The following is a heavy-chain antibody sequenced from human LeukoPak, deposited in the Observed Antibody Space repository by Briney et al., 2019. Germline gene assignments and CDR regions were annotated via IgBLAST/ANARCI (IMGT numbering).Heavy chain of an antibody. Sequence: GSSVKVSCKTSGGTFNNSAISWVRQAPGQGLEWLGGIMPLFGTAGYAQKFQGRVTITKDESTRTVYLELTILTSDDTAVYYCARDVHGDYGSGWFDPWGQGTLVSVSS. CDR1: GGTFNNSA. J-gene: IGHJ5*02. D-gene: IGHD4-17*01. CDR3: ARDVHGDYGSGWFDP. CDR2: IMPLFGTA. V-gene: IGHV1-69*05.